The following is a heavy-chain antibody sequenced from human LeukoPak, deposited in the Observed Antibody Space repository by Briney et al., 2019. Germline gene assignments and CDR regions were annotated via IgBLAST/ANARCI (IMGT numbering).Heavy chain of an antibody. CDR1: AFTFSSYS. CDR2: ISSSGSTI. D-gene: IGHD4/OR15-4a*01. CDR3: ARRAGAYSHPYDY. V-gene: IGHV3-48*04. Sequence: GGSLRLSCAASAFTFSSYSMNWVRQAPGKGLEWVSYISSSGSTIYYADSVKGRFTISRDNAKNSLYLQMNSLRADDTAVYYCARRAGAYSHPYDYWGQGTLVTVSS. J-gene: IGHJ4*02.